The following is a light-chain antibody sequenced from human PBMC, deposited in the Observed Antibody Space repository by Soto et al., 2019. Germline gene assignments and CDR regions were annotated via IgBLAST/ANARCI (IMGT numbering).Light chain of an antibody. CDR2: ATS. Sequence: EIVLAQSPGTLSFSPWERSALSCMASQSVTSTYLAWYQQRPGQAPRLLVYATSTRAVGVPDRFTGSGSGTDFTLTISRLEPDDFAVYYCQHYGRSPMFGQGTKVDI. J-gene: IGKJ1*01. CDR3: QHYGRSPM. CDR1: QSVTSTY. V-gene: IGKV3-20*01.